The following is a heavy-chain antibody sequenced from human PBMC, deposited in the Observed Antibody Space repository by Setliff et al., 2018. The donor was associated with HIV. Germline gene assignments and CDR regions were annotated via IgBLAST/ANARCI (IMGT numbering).Heavy chain of an antibody. CDR2: INPNSGAT. Sequence: ASVKVSCKVSGYSFSGYYLHWVRRAPGQGLEWMGWINPNSGATNYAQNFQGRVTMTRDTSISTAYMDLSSLTSDDTAVYYCAVACIVSTARWNHWGRGTLVTVSS. CDR1: GYSFSGYY. V-gene: IGHV1-2*02. CDR3: AVACIVSTARWNH. D-gene: IGHD1-26*01. J-gene: IGHJ5*02.